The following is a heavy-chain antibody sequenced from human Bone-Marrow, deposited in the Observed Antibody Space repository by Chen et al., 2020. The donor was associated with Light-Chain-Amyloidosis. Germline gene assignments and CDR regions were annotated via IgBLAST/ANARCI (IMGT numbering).Heavy chain of an antibody. V-gene: IGHV4-59*01. J-gene: IGHJ6*02. CDR2: TYWGRRT. D-gene: IGHD1-1*01. CDR1: GVSLRAYY. Sequence: QVQLQQSGPGLVKPSETLSLTCSVSGVSLRAYYWSWIRQPPGKGLEWIGYTYWGRRTTSKPSLKRRVTLSVDMSETQFSRELTSVTAADAAGYCCAQQSDHGMYVWGQGSTVTVSS. CDR3: AQQSDHGMYV.